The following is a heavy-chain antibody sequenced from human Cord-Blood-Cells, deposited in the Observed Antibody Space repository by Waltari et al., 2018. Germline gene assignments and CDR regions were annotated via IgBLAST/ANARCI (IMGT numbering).Heavy chain of an antibody. CDR2: IWYDGSNK. CDR1: GFTFSGCG. D-gene: IGHD7-27*01. CDR3: ARDQAGEGYFDL. V-gene: IGHV3-33*01. J-gene: IGHJ2*01. Sequence: QVQLVESGGGVVQPGRSLRLSCAASGFTFSGCGRPGGGQAPGKGLEWVAGIWYDGSNKYYADYVKGRFTISRDNSKNTLYLQMNSLRAEDTAVYYCARDQAGEGYFDLWGRGTLVTVSS.